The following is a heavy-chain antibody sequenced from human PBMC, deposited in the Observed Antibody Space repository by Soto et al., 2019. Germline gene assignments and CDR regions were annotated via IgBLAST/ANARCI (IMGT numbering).Heavy chain of an antibody. CDR3: ARSSVHIAAAGRLDL. J-gene: IGHJ5*02. CDR1: GFAFRSHA. Sequence: PGGSLRLSCTASGFAFRSHAMQWVCQAPGKGLEWVAVISSDGATKYVADSLKGRFTISRDNFESTMSLQMNNLRPEDTALYYCARSSVHIAAAGRLDLWGPGXLVTVSS. V-gene: IGHV3-30*14. D-gene: IGHD6-13*01. CDR2: ISSDGATK.